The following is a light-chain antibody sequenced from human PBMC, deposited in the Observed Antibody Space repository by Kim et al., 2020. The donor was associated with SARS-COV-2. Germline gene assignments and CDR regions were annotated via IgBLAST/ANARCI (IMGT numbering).Light chain of an antibody. Sequence: GQKVTISCSGSTSNIENNYVSWYQHLPGTAPTLLIYDNNKRPSGIPDRFSGSKSGTSATLGITGLQTGDEADYYCGTWDNSLSAWVFGGGTQLTVL. CDR3: GTWDNSLSAWV. V-gene: IGLV1-51*01. CDR2: DNN. CDR1: TSNIENNY. J-gene: IGLJ3*02.